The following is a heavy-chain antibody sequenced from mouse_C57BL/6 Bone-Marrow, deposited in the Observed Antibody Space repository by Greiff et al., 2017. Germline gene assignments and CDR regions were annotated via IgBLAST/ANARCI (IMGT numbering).Heavy chain of an antibody. J-gene: IGHJ2*01. V-gene: IGHV1-52*01. Sequence: QVQLQQPGAELVRPGSSVKLSCKASGYTFTSYWMHWVKQRPIQGLEWIGNIDPSDSETHYNQKFKDKATLTVDKSSSTAYMQLSSLTYEDSAVYYCARYYGSSYFDYWGQGTTLTVSS. D-gene: IGHD1-1*01. CDR2: IDPSDSET. CDR3: ARYYGSSYFDY. CDR1: GYTFTSYW.